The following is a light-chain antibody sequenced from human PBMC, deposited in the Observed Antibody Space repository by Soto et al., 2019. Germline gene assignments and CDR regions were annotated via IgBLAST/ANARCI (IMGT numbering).Light chain of an antibody. CDR2: GAS. CDR1: QSVSSSY. V-gene: IGKV3-20*01. Sequence: EIVLTQSPGTLSLSPGERATLSCRASQSVSSSYLAWYQQKPGQAPRLLIYGASSRATGIPDRFSGSWSGTDFTLTISRLEPEDFAVYYCQRYGSSPPFTFGPGTKVDIK. J-gene: IGKJ3*01. CDR3: QRYGSSPPFT.